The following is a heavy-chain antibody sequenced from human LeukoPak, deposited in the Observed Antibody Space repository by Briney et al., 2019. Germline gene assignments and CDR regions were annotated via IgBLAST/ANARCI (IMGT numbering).Heavy chain of an antibody. V-gene: IGHV3-53*01. J-gene: IGHJ6*02. CDR3: ARALWNRAPYGMHL. CDR2: IYSGGST. CDR1: GFTVTSNY. D-gene: IGHD1/OR15-1a*01. Sequence: GSLRLSCAASGFTVTSNYMSWVRQAPGKGLEWVSVIYSGGSTYYADSVKHRFTISRDNSKHTLHHQINSLRAEHTDVYYCARALWNRAPYGMHLWGQSTTVTVSS.